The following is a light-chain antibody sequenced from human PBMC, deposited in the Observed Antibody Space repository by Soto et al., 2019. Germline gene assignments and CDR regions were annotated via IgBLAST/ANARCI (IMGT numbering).Light chain of an antibody. CDR3: QQYHTYST. CDR1: QAISDW. Sequence: DIQMTQSPSTLSASVGDRVSITCRASQAISDWLAWYQQKPGQVPELLIFDVSTLESGVPSRFSGSRSGTEFTLTISSLQPDDFATYFCQQYHTYSTFGQVTTVEVK. V-gene: IGKV1-5*01. CDR2: DVS. J-gene: IGKJ1*01.